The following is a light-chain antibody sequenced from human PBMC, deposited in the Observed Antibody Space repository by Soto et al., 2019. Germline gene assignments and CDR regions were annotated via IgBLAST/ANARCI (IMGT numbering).Light chain of an antibody. CDR2: DVS. CDR1: SNDVGGYNY. V-gene: IGLV2-8*01. Sequence: QSVLTQPPSASGSPGQSVTISCTGTSNDVGGYNYVSWYQQHPGKAPKLMIYDVSKRPSGVPDRFSGSKSGNTASLTVSGLQADDEADYYYISYAGIHIAYVVGTGTKLTVL. J-gene: IGLJ1*01. CDR3: ISYAGIHIAYV.